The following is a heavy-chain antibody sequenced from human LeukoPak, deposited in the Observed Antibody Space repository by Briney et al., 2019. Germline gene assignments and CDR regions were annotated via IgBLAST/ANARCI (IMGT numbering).Heavy chain of an antibody. J-gene: IGHJ4*02. Sequence: GGSLRLSCAASGFTFSSCAMTWVRQAPGKGLEWVSSISGSGATTYYADSVKGRFTVSRDNSNNTVYLQMNSLRAEDTAVYYCAKDQSRVGASDPFDYWGQGMQVGVSS. D-gene: IGHD1-26*01. CDR2: ISGSGATT. CDR3: AKDQSRVGASDPFDY. V-gene: IGHV3-23*01. CDR1: GFTFSSCA.